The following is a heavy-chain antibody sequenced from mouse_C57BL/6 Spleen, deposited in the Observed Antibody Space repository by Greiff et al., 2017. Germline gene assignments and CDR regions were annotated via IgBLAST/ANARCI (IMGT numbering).Heavy chain of an antibody. CDR2: ISYDGSN. J-gene: IGHJ4*01. CDR1: GYSITSGYY. V-gene: IGHV3-6*01. D-gene: IGHD2-4*01. Sequence: VQLQQSGPGLVKPSQSLSLTCSVTGYSITSGYYWNWIRQFPGNKLEWMGYISYDGSNNYNPSLKNRISITRDTSKNQFFLKLNSVTTEDTATYYCARDEGYDYGFMDYWGQGTSVTVSS. CDR3: ARDEGYDYGFMDY.